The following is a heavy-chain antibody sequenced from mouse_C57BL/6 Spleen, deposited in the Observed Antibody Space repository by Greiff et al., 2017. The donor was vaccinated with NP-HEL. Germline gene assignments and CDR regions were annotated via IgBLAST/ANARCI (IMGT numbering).Heavy chain of an antibody. CDR3: ARDGSPYYFDY. J-gene: IGHJ2*01. Sequence: EVKLMESGGGLVKPGGSLKLSCAASGFTFSSYAMSWVRQTPEKRLEWVATISDGGSYTYYPDNVKGRFTISRDNAKNNLYLQMSHLKSEDTAMYYCARDGSPYYFDYWGQGTTLTVSS. CDR2: ISDGGSYT. D-gene: IGHD1-1*01. CDR1: GFTFSSYA. V-gene: IGHV5-4*01.